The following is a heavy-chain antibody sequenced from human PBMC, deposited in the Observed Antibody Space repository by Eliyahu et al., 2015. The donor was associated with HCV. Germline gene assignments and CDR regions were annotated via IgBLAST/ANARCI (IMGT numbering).Heavy chain of an antibody. D-gene: IGHD7-27*01. Sequence: EVQLLESGGGLVQPGGSLRLSCAASGFTFSSYPMTWVRQAPGKGLEWVSTLSASGDRTFYADSVKGRFTISRDNSKNALYLEMNSLRDEDTAVYYCAKDWNWGSGYWGQGTLVTVSS. CDR2: LSASGDRT. CDR3: AKDWNWGSGY. CDR1: GFTFSSYP. V-gene: IGHV3-23*01. J-gene: IGHJ4*02.